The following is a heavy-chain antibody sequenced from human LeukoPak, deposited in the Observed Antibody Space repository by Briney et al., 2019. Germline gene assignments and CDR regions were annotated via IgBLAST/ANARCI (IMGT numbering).Heavy chain of an antibody. CDR1: GFTFSSYA. Sequence: GSLRLSCAASGFTFSSYAMSWIRRPPGKGLEWVGTLSYDGSAYYNTSLRSRVTISVDTSKSQFSLKVTSVIAADTAVYFCARGLVDYELPKGYIDYWGRGTLVTVSS. D-gene: IGHD3-22*01. J-gene: IGHJ4*02. CDR3: ARGLVDYELPKGYIDY. CDR2: LSYDGSA. V-gene: IGHV4-59*12.